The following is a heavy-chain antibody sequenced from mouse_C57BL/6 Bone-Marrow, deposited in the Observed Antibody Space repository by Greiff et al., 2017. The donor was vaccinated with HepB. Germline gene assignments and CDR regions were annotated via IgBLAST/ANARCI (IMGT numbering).Heavy chain of an antibody. CDR2: ISDGGSYT. CDR1: GFTFSSYA. D-gene: IGHD2-4*01. J-gene: IGHJ4*01. Sequence: EVNVVESGGGLVKPGGSLKLSCAASGFTFSSYAMSWVRQTPEKRLEWVATISDGGSYTYYPDNVKGRFTISRDNAKNNLYLQMSQLKSEDTAMYYCASSPMITTSYYAMDYWGQGTSVTVSA. V-gene: IGHV5-4*03. CDR3: ASSPMITTSYYAMDY.